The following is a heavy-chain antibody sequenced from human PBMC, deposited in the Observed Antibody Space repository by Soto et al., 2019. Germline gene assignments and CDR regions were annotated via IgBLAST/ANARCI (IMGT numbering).Heavy chain of an antibody. CDR1: GGSISRSGNY. D-gene: IGHD3-10*01. Sequence: SETLSLTCVVSGGSISRSGNYWAWIRQHPGRGLEWIGYIYPGGSTRYSPSLRSRVSISVDTSNNQFSLKLNSMSVADTAIYFCARGFYGSGSYFQAYFDYWGQGIQVTVSS. CDR2: IYPGGST. CDR3: ARGFYGSGSYFQAYFDY. J-gene: IGHJ4*02. V-gene: IGHV4-31*11.